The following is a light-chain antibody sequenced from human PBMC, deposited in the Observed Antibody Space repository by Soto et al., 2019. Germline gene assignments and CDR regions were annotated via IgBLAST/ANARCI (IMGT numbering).Light chain of an antibody. CDR1: SSDVGGYNY. CDR3: SSYTSSSTRV. J-gene: IGLJ1*01. Sequence: QSALTQPASVSGSPGQSITISCTGTSSDVGGYNYVSWYQQHPGKAPKLMIYDVSNRPSRVSNRFSGSKSGNTASLTISGLQAEDEADYSCSSYTSSSTRVFGTGTKLTAL. CDR2: DVS. V-gene: IGLV2-14*01.